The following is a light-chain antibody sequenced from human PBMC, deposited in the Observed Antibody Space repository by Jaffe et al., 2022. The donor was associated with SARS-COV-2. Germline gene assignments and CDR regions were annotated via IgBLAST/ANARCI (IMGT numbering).Light chain of an antibody. CDR1: SSDSGSFKF. CDR3: CSKVGDSWV. J-gene: IGLJ3*02. CDR2: EGN. Sequence: QSALTQPASVPGSPGQSITIPCSGASSDSGSFKFVSWYQHHPGKAPKLIIFEGNKRPSGVSSRFSGSKSGNTASLTVFGLQAEDEADYYCCSKVGDSWVFGGGTTVTVL. V-gene: IGLV2-23*01.